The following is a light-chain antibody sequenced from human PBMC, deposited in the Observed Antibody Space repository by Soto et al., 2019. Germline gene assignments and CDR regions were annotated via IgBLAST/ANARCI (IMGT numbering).Light chain of an antibody. Sequence: DIVMTQSPDSLAVSLGERVTINCKSSQSVLSSSNNKNYLAWYQQKPGQPPKLLIHWASTRESGVPDRFSGSGSGTEFTLTISSLQSEDFAVYYCQQYNNWPPGTFGQGTKLEIK. V-gene: IGKV4-1*01. J-gene: IGKJ2*02. CDR2: WAS. CDR1: QSVLSSSNNKNY. CDR3: QQYNNWPPGT.